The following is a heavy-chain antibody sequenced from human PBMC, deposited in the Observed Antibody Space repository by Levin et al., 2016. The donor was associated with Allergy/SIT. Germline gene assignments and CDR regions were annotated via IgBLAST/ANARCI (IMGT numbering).Heavy chain of an antibody. D-gene: IGHD5-24*01. J-gene: IGHJ4*02. CDR3: AWRDGYNLNYFDY. CDR2: IIPIFGTA. Sequence: WVRQAPGQGLEWMGGIIPIFGTANYAQKFQGRVTITADESTSTAYMELSSLRSEDTAVYYCAWRDGYNLNYFDYWGQGTLVTVSS. V-gene: IGHV1-69*01.